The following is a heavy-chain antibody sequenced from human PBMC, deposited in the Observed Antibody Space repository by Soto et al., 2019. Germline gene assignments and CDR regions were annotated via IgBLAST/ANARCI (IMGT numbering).Heavy chain of an antibody. J-gene: IGHJ5*02. V-gene: IGHV4-59*08. CDR2: IYYSGST. CDR1: GGSIRSYY. CDR3: ARQGGWFDP. D-gene: IGHD1-26*01. Sequence: QVQLQESGPGLVKPSETLSLTCTVCGGSIRSYYWSWIRQPPGKGLEWIGSIYYSGSTNYKPSLKSRVTISVDTSKNQFSLKLNSVTAADTAVYYSARQGGWFDPWGQGTLVTVSS.